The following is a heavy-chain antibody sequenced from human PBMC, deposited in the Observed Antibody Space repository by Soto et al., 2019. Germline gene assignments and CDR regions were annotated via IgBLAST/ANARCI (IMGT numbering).Heavy chain of an antibody. Sequence: GASVKVSCKASGGTFSSYAISWVRQAPGQGLEWMGGIIPIFGTANYAQKFQGRVTITADESTSTAYMELSSLRSEDTAVYYCAREEGSPVSHDYTTTDAFDIWGQGTMVTVSS. V-gene: IGHV1-69*13. D-gene: IGHD4-4*01. CDR3: AREEGSPVSHDYTTTDAFDI. CDR2: IIPIFGTA. CDR1: GGTFSSYA. J-gene: IGHJ3*02.